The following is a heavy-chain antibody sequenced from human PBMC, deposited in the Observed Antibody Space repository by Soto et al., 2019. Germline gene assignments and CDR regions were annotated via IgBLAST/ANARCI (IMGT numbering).Heavy chain of an antibody. CDR2: IIPIFGTA. V-gene: IGHV1-69*13. CDR1: GGTFSSYA. Sequence: SVKVSCKASGGTFSSYAISWVRQAPGQGLEWMGGIIPIFGTANYAQKFQGRVTITADESTSTAYMELSSLRSEDTAVYYCARRGYCTNGVCYYGMDVWGQGTTVTVSS. D-gene: IGHD2-8*01. J-gene: IGHJ6*02. CDR3: ARRGYCTNGVCYYGMDV.